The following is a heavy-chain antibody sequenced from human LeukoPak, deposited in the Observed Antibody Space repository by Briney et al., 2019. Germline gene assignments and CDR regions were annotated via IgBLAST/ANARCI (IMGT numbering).Heavy chain of an antibody. CDR3: ARETGITMSFFLDY. J-gene: IGHJ4*02. V-gene: IGHV4-59*12. CDR1: GGSISSYY. CDR2: IYYSGST. D-gene: IGHD3-10*02. Sequence: SETLSLTCTVSGGSISSYYWSWIRQPPGKGLEWIGYIYYSGSTNYNPSLKSRVTISVDTSKNQFSLKLSSVTAADTAVYYCARETGITMSFFLDYWGQGTLVTVSS.